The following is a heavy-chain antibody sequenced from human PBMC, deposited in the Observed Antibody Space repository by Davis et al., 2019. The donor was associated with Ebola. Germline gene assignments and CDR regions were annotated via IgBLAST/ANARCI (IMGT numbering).Heavy chain of an antibody. CDR1: GGSISSSNW. V-gene: IGHV4-4*02. D-gene: IGHD4-17*01. J-gene: IGHJ6*02. Sequence: GSLRLSCAVSGGSISSSNWWSWVRQPPGKGLEWIGEIYHSGSTNYNPSLKSRVTISVDKSKNQFSLKLSSVTAADTAVYYCARDSTVTTRLYYYYYYGMDVWGQGTTVTVSS. CDR3: ARDSTVTTRLYYYYYYGMDV. CDR2: IYHSGST.